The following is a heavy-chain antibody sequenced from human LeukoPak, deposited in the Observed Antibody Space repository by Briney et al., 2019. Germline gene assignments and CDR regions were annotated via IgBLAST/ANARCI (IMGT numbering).Heavy chain of an antibody. CDR3: ARLISLTTPPYFYYDMDV. Sequence: ASVKVSCKTSGYTFSNYDITWVRQAPGQGLEWMGWISPYNGNINYAQNIQGRVTMITDTSTSTAYMELRSLRFEDTAVYYCARLISLTTPPYFYYDMDVWGQGTTVIVSS. CDR1: GYTFSNYD. J-gene: IGHJ6*02. CDR2: ISPYNGNI. D-gene: IGHD1-1*01. V-gene: IGHV1-18*01.